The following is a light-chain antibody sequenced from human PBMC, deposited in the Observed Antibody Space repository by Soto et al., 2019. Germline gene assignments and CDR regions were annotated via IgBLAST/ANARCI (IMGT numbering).Light chain of an antibody. Sequence: EIVMTQSPATLSVSPGERATLSCRASQSVSSNLAWYQQKPGQAPRLLIYGASTRATGIPARFSGSGSGTESTLTISSMQSEDFAVYYCQQYNNWPPWTFGQGNKVEIK. V-gene: IGKV3-15*01. CDR1: QSVSSN. CDR2: GAS. J-gene: IGKJ1*01. CDR3: QQYNNWPPWT.